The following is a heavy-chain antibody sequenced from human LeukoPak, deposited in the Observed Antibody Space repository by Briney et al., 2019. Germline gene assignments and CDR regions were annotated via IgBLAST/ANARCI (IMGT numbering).Heavy chain of an antibody. Sequence: SETLSLTCTVSGGSISSYYWSWIRQPPGKGLEWIGYIYYSGSTNYNPSLKSRVTISVDTSKSQFSLKLSSVTAADTAVYYCARIHYYGSGSYYHSDYWGQGTLVTVSS. V-gene: IGHV4-59*01. J-gene: IGHJ4*02. CDR3: ARIHYYGSGSYYHSDY. D-gene: IGHD3-10*01. CDR1: GGSISSYY. CDR2: IYYSGST.